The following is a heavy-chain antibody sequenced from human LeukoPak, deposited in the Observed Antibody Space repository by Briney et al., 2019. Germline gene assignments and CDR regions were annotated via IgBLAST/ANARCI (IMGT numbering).Heavy chain of an antibody. V-gene: IGHV1-2*06. J-gene: IGHJ4*02. D-gene: IGHD3-22*01. Sequence: ASVKVSCTASGYTFTGYYMHWARQAPGQGLEWTGRINPNSGGTNYAQKFQGRVTMTRDTSISTAYMELSRLRSDDTAVYYCAVLYYYDSSGDYWGQGTLVTVSS. CDR1: GYTFTGYY. CDR3: AVLYYYDSSGDY. CDR2: INPNSGGT.